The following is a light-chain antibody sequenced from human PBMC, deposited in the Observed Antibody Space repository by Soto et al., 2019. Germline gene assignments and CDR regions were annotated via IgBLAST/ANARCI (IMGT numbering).Light chain of an antibody. CDR2: EVS. CDR1: QGVSSH. CDR3: QRYNSYSWT. J-gene: IGKJ1*01. Sequence: DIQMTQSPSSLSASVGDRFTITCRASQGVSSHLAWHQQKPGKAPKLLIYEVSTLQSGVPSRFSGSGSGTEFTLTISSLQPDDFATYYCQRYNSYSWTFGQGTKVDIK. V-gene: IGKV1-9*01.